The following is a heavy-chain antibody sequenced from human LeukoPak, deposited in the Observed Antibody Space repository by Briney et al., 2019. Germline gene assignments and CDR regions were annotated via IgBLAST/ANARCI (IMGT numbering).Heavy chain of an antibody. CDR3: AREEGYNWNYVGWFDP. CDR1: GGSFSGYY. V-gene: IGHV4-34*01. J-gene: IGHJ5*02. CDR2: INHSGST. Sequence: SETLSLTCAVYGGSFSGYYWSWIRQPPGKRLEWIGEINHSGSTNYNPSLKSRVTISVDTSKNQFSLKLSSVTAADTAVYYCAREEGYNWNYVGWFDPWGQGTLVTVSS. D-gene: IGHD1-7*01.